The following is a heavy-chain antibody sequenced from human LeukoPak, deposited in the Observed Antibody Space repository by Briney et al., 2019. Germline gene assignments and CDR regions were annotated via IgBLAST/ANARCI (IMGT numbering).Heavy chain of an antibody. V-gene: IGHV1-2*02. D-gene: IGHD6-19*01. Sequence: ASVKVSCKASGYTFTGYYMHWVRQAPGQGLEWMGWINPNSGGTNYAQKFQGRVTMTRDTSISTAYMELSRLRSDDTAVYYCARDPTGYSSGWFDYWGQGTLATVSS. CDR3: ARDPTGYSSGWFDY. CDR2: INPNSGGT. CDR1: GYTFTGYY. J-gene: IGHJ4*02.